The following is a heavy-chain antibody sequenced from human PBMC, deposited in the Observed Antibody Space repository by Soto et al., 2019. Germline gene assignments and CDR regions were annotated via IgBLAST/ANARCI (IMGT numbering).Heavy chain of an antibody. D-gene: IGHD2-8*01. CDR2: ISKDGINN. Sequence: QGPLVEFGGGVVQPGSSLRLSCAGNGFTFRGYDMHWVRQAPGKALEWVPVISKDGINNYYADSVKGRFNLSRDNSKNTRSLQMNSLRPDDTAVYSCAKCPPCTTIICYLEDIQPWCPGSLVTVSS. V-gene: IGHV3-30*18. CDR3: AKCPPCTTIICYLEDIQP. J-gene: IGHJ1*01. CDR1: GFTFRGYD.